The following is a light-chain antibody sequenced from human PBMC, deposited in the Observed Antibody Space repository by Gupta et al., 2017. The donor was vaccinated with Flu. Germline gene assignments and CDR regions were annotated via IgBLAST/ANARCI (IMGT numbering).Light chain of an antibody. CDR3: LQSHSTPWT. V-gene: IGKV1-39*01. CDR1: HWISSS. CDR2: GAV. Sequence: PSSLSASVGDRVSITCRASHWISSSLNWVQQKPGKSPILLIYGAVTLQSGVPSRCSGSVSGTDFTLTISSLEPEEFATYYCLQSHSTPWTFGQGTGVRI. J-gene: IGKJ1*01.